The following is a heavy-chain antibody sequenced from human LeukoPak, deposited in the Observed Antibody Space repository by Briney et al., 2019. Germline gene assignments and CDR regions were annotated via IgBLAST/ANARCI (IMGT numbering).Heavy chain of an antibody. CDR2: INHSGST. D-gene: IGHD2-15*01. J-gene: IGHJ4*02. V-gene: IGHV4-34*01. CDR3: AGGVSNGVVVAPSDY. CDR1: GGSFSGYY. Sequence: PSETLSLTCAVYGGSFSGYYWSWIRQPPGKGLEWIGEINHSGSTNYNPSLKSRVTISVDTSKNQFSLKLSSVTAADTAVYYCAGGVSNGVVVAPSDYWGQGTLVTVSS.